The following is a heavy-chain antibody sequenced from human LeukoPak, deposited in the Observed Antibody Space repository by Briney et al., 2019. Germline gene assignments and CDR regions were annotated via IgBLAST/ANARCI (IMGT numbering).Heavy chain of an antibody. CDR2: IYSGGST. CDR1: GFPVSSNY. D-gene: IGHD2-2*01. CDR3: ARDCSSATCYVNWFDP. J-gene: IGHJ5*02. Sequence: GGSLRLSCAASGFPVSSNYMSWVRQAPGKGLEWVSVIYSGGSTYYADSVKGRFTISRDNAKNSLYLQMNSLRAEDTAVYYCARDCSSATCYVNWFDPWGQGTLVTVSS. V-gene: IGHV3-53*01.